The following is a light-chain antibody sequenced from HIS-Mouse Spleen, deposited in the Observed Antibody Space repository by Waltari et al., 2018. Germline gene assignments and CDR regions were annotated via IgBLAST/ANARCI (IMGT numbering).Light chain of an antibody. CDR1: ALPKKY. CDR3: YSTDSSGNHWV. CDR2: EDS. Sequence: SYELTQPPSVSVSPGQTARITCSGDALPKKYAYWNQQKSGQAPVLAIYEDSKRPSGIPEGCSGSSSGTMATLTISGAQVEDEADYYCYSTDSSGNHWVFGGGTKLTVL. V-gene: IGLV3-10*01. J-gene: IGLJ3*02.